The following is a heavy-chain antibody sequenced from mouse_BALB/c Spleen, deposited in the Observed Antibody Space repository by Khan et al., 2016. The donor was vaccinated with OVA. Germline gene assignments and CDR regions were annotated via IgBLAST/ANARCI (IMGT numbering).Heavy chain of an antibody. V-gene: IGHV2-9*02. Sequence: VELVESGPGLVAPSQSLSITCTVSGFSLTSYGVHWVRQPPGKGLEWLGVIWAGGSTNYNSALMSRLSISKDNSKSQAFLKMNSQKTDDTAMSYCARLEAIWCQGTTLTVSS. D-gene: IGHD3-2*02. CDR3: ARLEAI. CDR2: IWAGGST. J-gene: IGHJ2*01. CDR1: GFSLTSYG.